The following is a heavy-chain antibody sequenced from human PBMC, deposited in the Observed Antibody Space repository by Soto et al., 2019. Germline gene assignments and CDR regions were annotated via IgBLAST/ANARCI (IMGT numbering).Heavy chain of an antibody. CDR2: ISYDGSNK. Sequence: QVQLVESGGGVVQPGRSLRLSCAASGFTFSSYGMHWVRQAPGKGLERVAVISYDGSNKYYADSVKGRFTISRDNSKNTLYLQMNSLRAEDTAVYYCAKDPYGDLFFFDYWGQGTLVTVSS. J-gene: IGHJ4*02. D-gene: IGHD4-17*01. CDR3: AKDPYGDLFFFDY. CDR1: GFTFSSYG. V-gene: IGHV3-30*18.